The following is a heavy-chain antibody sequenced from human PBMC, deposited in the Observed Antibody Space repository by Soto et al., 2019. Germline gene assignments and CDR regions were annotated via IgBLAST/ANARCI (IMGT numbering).Heavy chain of an antibody. CDR1: GYTFTSYA. J-gene: IGHJ3*02. Sequence: QVQLVQSGAEEKKPGASVKVSCKASGYTFTSYAMHWVRQAPGQRLEWMAWINAGNGNTKYSQKFQGRVTITRDTPTSTAYMELSSLRSEATAVYYCARGVNWVDIWGQGTMVTVSS. V-gene: IGHV1-3*05. CDR3: ARGVNWVDI. CDR2: INAGNGNT. D-gene: IGHD7-27*01.